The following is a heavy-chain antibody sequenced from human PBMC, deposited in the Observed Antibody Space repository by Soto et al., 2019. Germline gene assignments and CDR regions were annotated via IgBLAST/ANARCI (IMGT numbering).Heavy chain of an antibody. CDR2: IIPIFGTA. CDR1: GGTFSSYA. J-gene: IGHJ6*02. CDR3: ARDGAAPEYDYYYGMDV. V-gene: IGHV1-69*06. D-gene: IGHD6-6*01. Sequence: QVQLVQSGAEVKKPGSSVKVSCKASGGTFSSYAISWVRQAPGQGLEWMGGIIPIFGTANYAQKFQGRVTSTADKSTSTAYMELSSLRSEDTAVYYCARDGAAPEYDYYYGMDVWGQGTTVTVSS.